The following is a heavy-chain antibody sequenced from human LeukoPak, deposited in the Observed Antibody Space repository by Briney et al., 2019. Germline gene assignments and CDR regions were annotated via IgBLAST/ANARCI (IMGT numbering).Heavy chain of an antibody. CDR3: ARDRSTGYCSSTSCYVYYFDY. CDR2: ITNDGSST. V-gene: IGHV3-74*01. CDR1: GLTFSSHW. Sequence: GGSLRLSCAASGLTFSSHWMHWVRQAPGKGLVWVSRITNDGSSTTYADSVKGRLTISRDNPKNTLYLQMNSLRAEDTAVYYCARDRSTGYCSSTSCYVYYFDYWGQGTLVTVST. D-gene: IGHD2-2*01. J-gene: IGHJ4*02.